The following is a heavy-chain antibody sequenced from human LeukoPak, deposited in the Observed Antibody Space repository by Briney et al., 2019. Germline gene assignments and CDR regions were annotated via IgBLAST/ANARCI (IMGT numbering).Heavy chain of an antibody. D-gene: IGHD3/OR15-3a*01. V-gene: IGHV4-39*01. CDR1: GVSISSSNSY. J-gene: IGHJ4*02. CDR2: IYYTGNT. Sequence: PSETLSLTCTVSGVSISSSNSYWGWIRQPPGKGLEWIGSIYYTGNTYYNASLKSRFTISIDTSKNQISLRLTSVTATDTAMYYCARQTGSGLFTLPGGQGTLVTVSS. CDR3: ARQTGSGLFTLP.